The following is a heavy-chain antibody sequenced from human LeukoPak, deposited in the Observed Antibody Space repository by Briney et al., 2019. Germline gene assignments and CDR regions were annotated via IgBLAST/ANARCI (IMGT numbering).Heavy chain of an antibody. Sequence: ASVKVSCKASGGTFSSYAISWVRQAPGQGLEWTGRIIPIFGTANYAQKFQGRVTITTDESTSTAYMELSSLRSEDTAVYYCARGVQLDYYYYYMDVWGKGTTVTVSS. CDR1: GGTFSSYA. CDR2: IIPIFGTA. CDR3: ARGVQLDYYYYYMDV. D-gene: IGHD5-18*01. V-gene: IGHV1-69*05. J-gene: IGHJ6*03.